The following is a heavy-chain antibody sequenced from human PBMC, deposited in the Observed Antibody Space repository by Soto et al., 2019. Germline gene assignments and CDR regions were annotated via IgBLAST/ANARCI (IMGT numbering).Heavy chain of an antibody. CDR3: TKPRSSLRWPPFDP. CDR1: GFSLSSYG. D-gene: IGHD2-21*01. Sequence: QVKLVESGGGVVQPGRSLRLSCAASGFSLSSYGMHWVRQAPGKGLEWVAVISPDGSNKDYADSVKGRFTISRDNSKNTLELQMNSLRVEDPAVSYCTKPRSSLRWPPFDPWGDGTLVTVSS. V-gene: IGHV3-30*18. CDR2: ISPDGSNK. J-gene: IGHJ5*02.